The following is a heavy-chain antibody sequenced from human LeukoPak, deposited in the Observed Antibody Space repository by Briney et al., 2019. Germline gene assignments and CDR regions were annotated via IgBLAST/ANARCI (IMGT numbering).Heavy chain of an antibody. J-gene: IGHJ6*03. Sequence: ASVKVSCKASGVTFSSYAISWVRQAPGQGLEWMGGIIPIFGTANYAQKFQGRVTITADKSTSTAYMELSSLRSEDTAVYYCARGKGITMVRGVIQPASFNYYYMDVWGKGTTVTVSS. CDR3: ARGKGITMVRGVIQPASFNYYYMDV. V-gene: IGHV1-69*06. CDR2: IIPIFGTA. D-gene: IGHD3-10*01. CDR1: GVTFSSYA.